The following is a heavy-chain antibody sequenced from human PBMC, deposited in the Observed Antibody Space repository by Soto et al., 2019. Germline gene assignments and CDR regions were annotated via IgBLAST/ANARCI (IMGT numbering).Heavy chain of an antibody. V-gene: IGHV1-18*01. Sequence: GASVKVSCKTSGYTFTDHGIDWVRQAPGQGLEWVGWVSSYNGNTNYAYNLKDRVIMTTDASTSTAYMELRGLRSDDTAVYYCAREVEGSYSPADFWGQGTQVTVS. J-gene: IGHJ4*02. D-gene: IGHD3-10*01. CDR2: VSSYNGNT. CDR1: GYTFTDHG. CDR3: AREVEGSYSPADF.